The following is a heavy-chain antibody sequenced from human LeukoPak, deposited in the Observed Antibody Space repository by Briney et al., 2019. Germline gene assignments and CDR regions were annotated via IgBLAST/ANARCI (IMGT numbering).Heavy chain of an antibody. D-gene: IGHD3-22*01. CDR1: GGSISSSSYY. V-gene: IGHV4-39*07. CDR2: IYYSGST. CDR3: ARDTMIVVVNTDY. J-gene: IGHJ4*02. Sequence: PSETLSLTCTVSGGSISSSSYYWGWIRQPPGKGLEWIGSIYYSGSTYYNPSLKSRVTISVDTSKNQFSLKLSSVTAADTAVYYCARDTMIVVVNTDYRGQGTLVTVSS.